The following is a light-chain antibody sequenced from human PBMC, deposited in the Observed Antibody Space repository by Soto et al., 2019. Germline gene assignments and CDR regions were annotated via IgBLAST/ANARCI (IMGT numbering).Light chain of an antibody. CDR2: EVF. J-gene: IGLJ1*01. Sequence: SVLTQPASVSGSPGQSITISCTGTGSDVGAYSYVSWYQHHPGKAPKLIIYEVFNRPSGVSDRFSGSKSGNTASLTISGLQAEDEADYYCLSYTGSDTLGVFGTGTRSPS. V-gene: IGLV2-14*01. CDR3: LSYTGSDTLGV. CDR1: GSDVGAYSY.